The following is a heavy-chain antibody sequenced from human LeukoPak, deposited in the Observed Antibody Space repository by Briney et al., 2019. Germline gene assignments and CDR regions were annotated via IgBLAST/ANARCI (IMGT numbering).Heavy chain of an antibody. CDR3: ARARSSSSGSYSVFDY. Sequence: GGSLRLSCAASGFTFSSYSMNWVRQAPGKELEWVSSISSSSSYIYYADSVKGRFTISRDNAKNSLCLQMNSLRAEDTAVYYCARARSSSSGSYSVFDYWGQGTLVTVSS. CDR2: ISSSSSYI. V-gene: IGHV3-21*01. D-gene: IGHD1-26*01. J-gene: IGHJ4*02. CDR1: GFTFSSYS.